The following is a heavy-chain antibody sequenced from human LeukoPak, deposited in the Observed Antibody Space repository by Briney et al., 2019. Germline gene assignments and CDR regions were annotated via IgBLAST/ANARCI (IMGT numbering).Heavy chain of an antibody. CDR2: IYYSGST. Sequence: PSETLSLTCTVSGGSISRYYWSWIRQPPGMGLEWIGYIYYSGSTNYNPSLKSRVTISVDMSKNQFSLKLSSVTAADTAVYYCARHGPTSYYFDYWGQGTLVTVYS. J-gene: IGHJ4*02. CDR1: GGSISRYY. CDR3: ARHGPTSYYFDY. V-gene: IGHV4-59*08.